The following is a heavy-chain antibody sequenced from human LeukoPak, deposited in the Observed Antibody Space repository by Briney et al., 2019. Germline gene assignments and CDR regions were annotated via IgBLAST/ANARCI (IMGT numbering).Heavy chain of an antibody. Sequence: ASVKVSCKASGYIFTSYYIHWVRQAPGQGLEWTGIINTGDGSATYAQKFQGRVTMTEDTSTDTAYMELSSLRSEDTAVYYCATVRAWFGDAFDIWGQGTMVTVSS. CDR2: INTGDGSA. CDR3: ATVRAWFGDAFDI. CDR1: GYIFTSYY. D-gene: IGHD3-10*01. V-gene: IGHV1-46*01. J-gene: IGHJ3*02.